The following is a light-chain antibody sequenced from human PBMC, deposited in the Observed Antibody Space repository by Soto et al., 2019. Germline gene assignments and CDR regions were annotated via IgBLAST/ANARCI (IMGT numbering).Light chain of an antibody. J-gene: IGKJ1*01. Sequence: EILLTQSPGTLSLSAGERATLSCRASHSIDSTYLAWYQQKPGQAPRLLIYGASTRATDIPDRFSGSGSGTDFTLTIDRLEPEDFAVYYCQHDADAPQRTFGQGTKVEIK. V-gene: IGKV3-20*01. CDR1: HSIDSTY. CDR2: GAS. CDR3: QHDADAPQRT.